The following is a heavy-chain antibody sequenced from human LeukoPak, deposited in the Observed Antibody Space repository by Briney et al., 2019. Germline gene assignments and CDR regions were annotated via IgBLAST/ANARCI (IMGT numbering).Heavy chain of an antibody. CDR3: ARDGRWLTFDY. V-gene: IGHV4-59*12. CDR2: VFYSGSI. J-gene: IGHJ4*02. D-gene: IGHD5-24*01. Sequence: SETLSLTCTVSGGSISSYYWSWIRQPPRKGLEWIGYVFYSGSINYNPSLKSRVTISIDASKNQFSLKLSSVTAADTAVYYCARDGRWLTFDYWGQGTLVTVSS. CDR1: GGSISSYY.